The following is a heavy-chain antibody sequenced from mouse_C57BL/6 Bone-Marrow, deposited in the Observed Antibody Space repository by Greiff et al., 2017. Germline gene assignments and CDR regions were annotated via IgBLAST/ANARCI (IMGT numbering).Heavy chain of an antibody. CDR3: ARGGVTVVEGHYAMDY. J-gene: IGHJ4*01. CDR1: GYTFTSYW. V-gene: IGHV1-55*01. Sequence: QVQLQQPGAELVKPGASVKMSCKASGYTFTSYWITWVKQRPGQGLEWIGDIYPGSGSTNYNEKFKSKATLTVDTSSSTAYMQLSSLTSEDSAVYYCARGGVTVVEGHYAMDYWGQGTSVTVSS. D-gene: IGHD1-1*01. CDR2: IYPGSGST.